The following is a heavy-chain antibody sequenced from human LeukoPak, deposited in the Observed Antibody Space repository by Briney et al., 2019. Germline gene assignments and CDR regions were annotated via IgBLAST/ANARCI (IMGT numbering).Heavy chain of an antibody. Sequence: SVKVSCKASGGTFNSYAISWVRQAPGQGLEWMGGIIPIFGTANYAQKFQGRVTITADKSTSTAYMELSSLRSEDTAVYYCARDGYCSGGSCPSPFDYWGQGTLVTVSS. J-gene: IGHJ4*02. CDR3: ARDGYCSGGSCPSPFDY. CDR1: GGTFNSYA. D-gene: IGHD2-15*01. V-gene: IGHV1-69*06. CDR2: IIPIFGTA.